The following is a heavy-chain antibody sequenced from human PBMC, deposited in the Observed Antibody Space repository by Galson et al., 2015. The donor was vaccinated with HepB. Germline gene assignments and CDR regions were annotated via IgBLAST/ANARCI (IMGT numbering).Heavy chain of an antibody. V-gene: IGHV3-33*08. J-gene: IGHJ4*02. CDR1: GFTFSTYG. CDR2: IWCNGTTK. D-gene: IGHD6-19*01. CDR3: ATQLPHNRGWFALDS. Sequence: SLRLSCAASGFTFSTYGLHWVRQAPGKGLEWVSVIWCNGTTKYYADSVKGRFTISRDNSKNTLYLQTNSLRDEDTAVYYCATQLPHNRGWFALDSWGQGALVTVSS.